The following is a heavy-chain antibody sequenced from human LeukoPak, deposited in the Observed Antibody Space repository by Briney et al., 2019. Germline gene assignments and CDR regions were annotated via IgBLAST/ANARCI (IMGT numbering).Heavy chain of an antibody. Sequence: GGSLRLSCAASGFAFSSCALTWVRQAPGKGLEWVSTISGTGVTTFYADSVRGRFTISRDNSKNTLYLQMSSLRAEDTAVYYCATHYDTSGYYYFGFWGQGTLVTVSS. D-gene: IGHD3-22*01. CDR1: GFAFSSCA. J-gene: IGHJ4*02. CDR3: ATHYDTSGYYYFGF. CDR2: ISGTGVTT. V-gene: IGHV3-23*01.